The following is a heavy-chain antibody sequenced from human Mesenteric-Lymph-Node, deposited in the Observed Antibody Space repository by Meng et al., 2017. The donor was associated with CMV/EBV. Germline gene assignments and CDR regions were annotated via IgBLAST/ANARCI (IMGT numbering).Heavy chain of an antibody. V-gene: IGHV4-38-2*02. D-gene: IGHD5-12*01. CDR2: IYYSGST. CDR1: GYSISSGYY. J-gene: IGHJ6*02. CDR3: ASLSGYALE. Sequence: SETLSLTCTVSGYSISSGYYWGWIRQPPGKGLEWIGSIYYSGSTYYNPSLKSRVTISVDTSKNQFSLKLSSVTAADTAVYYCASLSGYALEWGQGTTVTVSS.